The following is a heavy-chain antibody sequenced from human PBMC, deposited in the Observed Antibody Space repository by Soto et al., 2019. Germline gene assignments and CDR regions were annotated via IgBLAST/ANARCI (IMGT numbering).Heavy chain of an antibody. J-gene: IGHJ6*01. D-gene: IGHD2-15*01. Sequence: QVQLVESGGGVVQPGRSLRLSCAASGFTFSSYGIHWVRQAPGKGLEWVAVIWYDGSNKYYADSVKGRFTISRDNSKNTLYLQMNSLRAEDTAVYYCARDVVVVAANYDYYYGMDVW. CDR1: GFTFSSYG. V-gene: IGHV3-33*01. CDR3: ARDVVVVAANYDYYYGMDV. CDR2: IWYDGSNK.